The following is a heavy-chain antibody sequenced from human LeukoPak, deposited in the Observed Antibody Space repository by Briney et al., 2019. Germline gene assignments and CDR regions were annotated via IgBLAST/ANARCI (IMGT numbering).Heavy chain of an antibody. CDR3: VRHWGSGNFDY. J-gene: IGHJ4*02. CDR1: GGSISSYY. D-gene: IGHD1-1*01. Sequence: SETLSLTCTVSGGSISSYYWSWIRQPAGKGLEWIGYIYYSGSTNYNPSLKSRVTISVDTSKNQFSLKLSSVTAADTAVYYCVRHWGSGNFDYWGQGTLVTVSS. V-gene: IGHV4-59*08. CDR2: IYYSGST.